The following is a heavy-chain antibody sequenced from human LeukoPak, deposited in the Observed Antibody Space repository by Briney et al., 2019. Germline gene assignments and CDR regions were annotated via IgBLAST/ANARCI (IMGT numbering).Heavy chain of an antibody. D-gene: IGHD6-19*01. CDR2: IDYSGST. J-gene: IGHJ5*02. Sequence: SETLSLTCTVSGGSIRSYYWSWIRQPPGKGLEWIGYIDYSGSTIYNPSLKSRVTISVDTSKNQFSLKLSSVTAADTAVYYCARGGRAVASNWFDPWGQGTLVTVSS. CDR1: GGSIRSYY. V-gene: IGHV4-59*01. CDR3: ARGGRAVASNWFDP.